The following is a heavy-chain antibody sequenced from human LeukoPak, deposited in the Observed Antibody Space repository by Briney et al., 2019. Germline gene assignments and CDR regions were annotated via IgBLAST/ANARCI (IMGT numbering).Heavy chain of an antibody. CDR3: AREARMYSSRTNYYGMDV. CDR2: IWYDGSNK. D-gene: IGHD6-13*01. Sequence: GGSLRLSCAASGFTFSSYGMHWVRQAPGKGREWVAVIWYDGSNKDYADSVQGRFTISRDNSKNTLYLQMNSLRAEDRAVYYCAREARMYSSRTNYYGMDVWGQGTTVTVSS. CDR1: GFTFSSYG. V-gene: IGHV3-33*01. J-gene: IGHJ6*02.